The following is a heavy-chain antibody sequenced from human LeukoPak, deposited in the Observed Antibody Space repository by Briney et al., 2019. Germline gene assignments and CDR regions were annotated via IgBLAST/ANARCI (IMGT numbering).Heavy chain of an antibody. CDR2: ISYDGSNK. J-gene: IGHJ4*02. D-gene: IGHD5-12*01. V-gene: IGHV3-30*18. CDR3: AKDEQKTWISASDY. Sequence: PGGSLRLSCAASGFTFSSYAMSWVRQAPGKGLEWVAVISYDGSNKYYADSVKGRFTISRDNSRNTLYLQMNSLRAEDTAVYYCAKDEQKTWISASDYWGQGTLVTVSS. CDR1: GFTFSSYA.